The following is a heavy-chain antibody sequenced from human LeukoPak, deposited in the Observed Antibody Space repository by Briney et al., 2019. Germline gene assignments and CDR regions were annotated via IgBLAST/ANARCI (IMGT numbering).Heavy chain of an antibody. CDR3: ARASRGYCSGGSCYSRFLGFDY. D-gene: IGHD2-15*01. J-gene: IGHJ4*02. CDR2: IYYSGST. V-gene: IGHV4-59*01. CDR1: GGSISSYY. Sequence: PSETLSLTCTVSGGSISSYYWSWIRQPPGKGLEWIGYIYYSGSTNYNPSLKSRVTISVDTSKNQFSLKLSSVTAADTAVYYCARASRGYCSGGSCYSRFLGFDYWGQGTLVTVSS.